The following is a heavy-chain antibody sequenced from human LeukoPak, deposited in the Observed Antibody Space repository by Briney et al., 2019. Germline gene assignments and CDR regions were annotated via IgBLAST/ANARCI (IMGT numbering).Heavy chain of an antibody. J-gene: IGHJ4*02. D-gene: IGHD2-2*03. CDR2: ISGSGGST. CDR1: GFTFSSYA. Sequence: GGSLRLSCAASGFTFSSYAMSWVRQTPGKGLEWVSAISGSGGSTYYADSVKGRFTISRDNSKNTLYLQMDSLRAGDTAIYYCWIRPRQKRGLNTYWGQGTLVTVSS. CDR3: WIRPRQKRGLNTY. V-gene: IGHV3-23*01.